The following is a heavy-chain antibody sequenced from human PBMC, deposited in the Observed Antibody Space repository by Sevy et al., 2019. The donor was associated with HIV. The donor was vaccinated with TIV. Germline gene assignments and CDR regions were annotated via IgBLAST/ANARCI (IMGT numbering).Heavy chain of an antibody. CDR1: GFTFSSYW. D-gene: IGHD2-2*01. V-gene: IGHV3-7*03. CDR3: ARDPRVVPAAIMVWGLTGSVAYYMDV. J-gene: IGHJ6*03. Sequence: GGSLRLSCAASGFTFSSYWMSWVRQAPGKGLEWVANIKQDGSEKYYVDSVKGRFTISRDNAKNSLYLQMKSLRAEDTAVYYCARDPRVVPAAIMVWGLTGSVAYYMDVWGKGTTVTVSS. CDR2: IKQDGSEK.